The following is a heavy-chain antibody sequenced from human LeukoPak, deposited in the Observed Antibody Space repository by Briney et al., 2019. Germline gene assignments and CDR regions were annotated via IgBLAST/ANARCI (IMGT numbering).Heavy chain of an antibody. CDR2: IKQDGSEK. CDR1: GFTFSSYA. CDR3: ATGRILWK. D-gene: IGHD2/OR15-2a*01. Sequence: GGSLRLSCAASGFTFSSYAMHWVRQAPGKGLEWVASIKQDGSEKYSVDSLKGRFTISRDNAKNSLYLQMNNLRAEDTAVYHCATGRILWKWGQGTLVTVSS. V-gene: IGHV3-7*01. J-gene: IGHJ4*02.